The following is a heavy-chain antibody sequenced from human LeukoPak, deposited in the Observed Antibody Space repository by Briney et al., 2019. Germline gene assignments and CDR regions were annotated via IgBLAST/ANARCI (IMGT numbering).Heavy chain of an antibody. J-gene: IGHJ4*02. CDR1: GGSISSSSYY. Sequence: SETLSPTCTVSGGSISSSSYYWGWIRQPPGKGLEWIGSIYYSGSTYYNPSLKSRVTISVDTSKNQFSLKLSSVTAADTAVYYCARVISYYDSSGRKYYFDYWGQGALVTVSS. V-gene: IGHV4-39*07. CDR3: ARVISYYDSSGRKYYFDY. D-gene: IGHD3-22*01. CDR2: IYYSGST.